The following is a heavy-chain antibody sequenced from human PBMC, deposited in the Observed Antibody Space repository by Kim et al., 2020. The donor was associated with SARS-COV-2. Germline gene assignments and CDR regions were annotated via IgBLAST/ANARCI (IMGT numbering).Heavy chain of an antibody. CDR2: ISGSGGRT. V-gene: IGHV3-23*01. CDR1: GFTFSSYA. J-gene: IGHJ4*02. CDR3: AKYCSGGNCPPNY. Sequence: GGSLRLSCAASGFTFSSYAMSWVRQAPGKGLEWVSGISGSGGRTYYADSVKGRFTISRDNSKNTLYLQMDSLRAEDTAIYYCAKYCSGGNCPPNYWGQGTLVTVSS. D-gene: IGHD2-15*01.